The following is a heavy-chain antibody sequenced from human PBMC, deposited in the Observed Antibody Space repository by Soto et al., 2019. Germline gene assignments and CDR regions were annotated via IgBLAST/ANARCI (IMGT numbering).Heavy chain of an antibody. V-gene: IGHV3-11*01. CDR2: ISSRSSTI. Sequence: GGSLRLSCAASGFTFSDYYMSWIRQAPGKGLEWVSYISSRSSTIFYAGSVKGRFTISRDNVKNSLYLQMNSLRAEDTAVYYCASGTNGAFFVYWGQGILVTVSS. CDR1: GFTFSDYY. D-gene: IGHD2-8*01. CDR3: ASGTNGAFFVY. J-gene: IGHJ4*02.